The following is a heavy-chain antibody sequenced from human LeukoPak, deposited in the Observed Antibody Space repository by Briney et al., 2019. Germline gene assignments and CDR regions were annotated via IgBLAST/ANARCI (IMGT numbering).Heavy chain of an antibody. J-gene: IGHJ6*03. Sequence: SETLSLTCTVSGGSISSSGYYWGWIRQPPGKGLEWIGNIYYVGSTYYNPSLNSRVTISIDTSKNQFSLKLSSVTAADTAVYYCAAKNTFDYYYYYMDVWGKGTTVTISS. CDR3: AAKNTFDYYYYYMDV. D-gene: IGHD2/OR15-2a*01. V-gene: IGHV4-39*07. CDR2: IYYVGST. CDR1: GGSISSSGYY.